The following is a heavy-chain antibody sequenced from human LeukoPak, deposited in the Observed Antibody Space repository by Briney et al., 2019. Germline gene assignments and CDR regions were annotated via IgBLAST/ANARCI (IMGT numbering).Heavy chain of an antibody. J-gene: IGHJ6*03. CDR3: ARGGRDSSDFWSGYSFYYYYMDV. CDR2: IIPIFGTA. CDR1: GGTFSSYA. V-gene: IGHV1-69*05. D-gene: IGHD3-3*01. Sequence: GASVKVSCKASGGTFSSYAISWVRQAPGQGLEWVGGIIPIFGTANYAQKFQGRVTITTDESTSTAYMELSSLRSEDTAVYYCARGGRDSSDFWSGYSFYYYYMDVWGKGTTVTVSS.